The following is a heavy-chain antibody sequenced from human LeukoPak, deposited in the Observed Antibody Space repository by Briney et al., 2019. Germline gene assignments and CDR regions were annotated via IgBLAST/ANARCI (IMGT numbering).Heavy chain of an antibody. CDR1: GGSISSSSYY. D-gene: IGHD4-17*01. CDR3: ARFYGVLFDY. Sequence: KTSETLSLTCTVPGGSISSSSYYWGWIRQPPGKGLEWIGSIYYSGSTYYNPSLKSRVTISVDTSKNQFSLKLSSVTAADTAVYYCARFYGVLFDYWGQGTLVTVSS. J-gene: IGHJ4*02. CDR2: IYYSGST. V-gene: IGHV4-39*07.